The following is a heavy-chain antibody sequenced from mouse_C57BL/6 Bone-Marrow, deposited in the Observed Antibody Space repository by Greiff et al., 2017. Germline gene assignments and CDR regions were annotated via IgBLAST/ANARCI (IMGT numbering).Heavy chain of an antibody. J-gene: IGHJ2*01. D-gene: IGHD1-1*01. CDR1: GYTFTSYW. CDR3: ASITTVGGGDY. V-gene: IGHV1-59*01. CDR2: IDPSDSYT. Sequence: QVQLQQPGAELVRPGTSVKLSCKASGYTFTSYWMHWVKQRPGQGLEWIGVIDPSDSYTNYNQKFKGKATLTVDTSSSTAYMQLSSLTSEDSAVYFCASITTVGGGDYWGQGTTLTVFS.